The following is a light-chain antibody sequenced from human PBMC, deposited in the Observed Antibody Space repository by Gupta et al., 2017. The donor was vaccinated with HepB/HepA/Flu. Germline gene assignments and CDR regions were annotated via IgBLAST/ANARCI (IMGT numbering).Light chain of an antibody. J-gene: IGLJ2*01. Sequence: QSLLTQPPSVSAAPGQKVTISCPGSSSNIENNYVSWYHQHPGTAPKLLISENNNRPSGTPDRFSGSKSGTSATLDITGLQTGDEADYYCATWDSSLRTEVFGEGTRLTVL. CDR3: ATWDSSLRTEV. CDR1: SSNIENNY. CDR2: ENN. V-gene: IGLV1-51*02.